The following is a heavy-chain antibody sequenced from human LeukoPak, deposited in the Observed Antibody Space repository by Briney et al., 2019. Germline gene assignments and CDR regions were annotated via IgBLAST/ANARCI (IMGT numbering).Heavy chain of an antibody. Sequence: SEILSLTCAVYGGSFSGYYWSWIRQPPGKGLEWIGEINHSGSTNYNPSLKSRVTISVDTSKNQFSLKLSSVTAADTAVYYCARGMYSSSWYSFDYWGQGTLVTVSS. CDR3: ARGMYSSSWYSFDY. D-gene: IGHD6-13*01. J-gene: IGHJ4*02. CDR1: GGSFSGYY. CDR2: INHSGST. V-gene: IGHV4-34*01.